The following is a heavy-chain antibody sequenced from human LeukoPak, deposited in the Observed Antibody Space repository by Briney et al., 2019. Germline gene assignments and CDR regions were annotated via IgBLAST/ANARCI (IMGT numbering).Heavy chain of an antibody. CDR1: GGTFISYA. CDR2: IIPIFGTA. V-gene: IGHV1-69*06. D-gene: IGHD6-13*01. Sequence: ASVKVSCKASGGTFISYAISWVRQAPGQGIEGMGGIIPIFGTANYAQKSHGSATITADKSTSTAYMELSSLRSEDTAVYYCAHGGIAAATYYFDYWGQGTLVTVSS. CDR3: AHGGIAAATYYFDY. J-gene: IGHJ4*02.